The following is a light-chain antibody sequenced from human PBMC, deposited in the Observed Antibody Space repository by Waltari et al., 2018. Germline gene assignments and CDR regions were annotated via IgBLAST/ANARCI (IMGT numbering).Light chain of an antibody. CDR1: ENVNNY. CDR3: QHGYGTPYS. Sequence: DTQMHQSPSSLSASVGDKVTITCRASENVNNYLNWYQQKPGKAPKLLIYKAATLQSGVPSRFSGSGSGTDYTFTISSLQSEDVATYYCQHGYGTPYSFGQGTKVEIK. CDR2: KAA. J-gene: IGKJ2*03. V-gene: IGKV1-39*01.